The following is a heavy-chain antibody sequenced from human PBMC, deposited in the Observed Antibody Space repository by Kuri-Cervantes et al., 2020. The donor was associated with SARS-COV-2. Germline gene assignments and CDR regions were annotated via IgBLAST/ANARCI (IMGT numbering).Heavy chain of an antibody. V-gene: IGHV1-69*01. CDR2: IIPILGTT. D-gene: IGHD3-22*01. Sequence: KISCKASGGTISSYAISWVRQASGQGLEWMGGIIPILGTTNYAQKFQGRVTITADESTSTAYMELSSLRSEDTAVYYCASRQRRITMIVVVNEYAFDIWGQGTMVTVSS. CDR1: GGTISSYA. CDR3: ASRQRRITMIVVVNEYAFDI. J-gene: IGHJ3*02.